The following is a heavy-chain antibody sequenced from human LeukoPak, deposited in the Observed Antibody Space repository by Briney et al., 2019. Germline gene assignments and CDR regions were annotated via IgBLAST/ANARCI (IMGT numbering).Heavy chain of an antibody. CDR3: ARGSTMIVVVGWFDP. CDR1: GYTFTSYG. V-gene: IGHV1-2*02. D-gene: IGHD3-22*01. CDR2: INPNSGGT. Sequence: GASVKVSCKASGYTFTSYGISWVRQAPGQGLEWMGWINPNSGGTNYAQKFQGRVTMTRDTSISTAYMELSRLRSDDTAVYYCARGSTMIVVVGWFDPWGQGTLVTVSS. J-gene: IGHJ5*02.